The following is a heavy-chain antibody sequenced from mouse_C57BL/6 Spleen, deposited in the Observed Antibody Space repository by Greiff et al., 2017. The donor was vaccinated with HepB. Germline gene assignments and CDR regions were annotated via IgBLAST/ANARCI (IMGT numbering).Heavy chain of an antibody. CDR3: AREVYYGNRGFDY. CDR2: INPSSGYT. V-gene: IGHV1-4*01. D-gene: IGHD2-1*01. Sequence: QVQLQQSGAELARPGASVKMSCKASGYTFTSYTMHWVKQRPGQGLEWIGYINPSSGYTKYNQKFKDKATLTADKSSRTAYMQLSSLTSEDSAVYYCAREVYYGNRGFDYWGQGTTLTVSS. CDR1: GYTFTSYT. J-gene: IGHJ2*01.